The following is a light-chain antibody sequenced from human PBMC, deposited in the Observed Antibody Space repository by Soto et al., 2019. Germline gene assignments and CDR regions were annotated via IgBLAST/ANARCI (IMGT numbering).Light chain of an antibody. V-gene: IGKV3-20*01. CDR2: GAS. Sequence: ILLGQSPCTLSLSPGERATLSCRASQSVSNNYLAWYQQKPGHAPSLLIHGASNRATGIPDRLSGSGSGTDFTLTISRLEPEDFAVYYCQQYGSSGTFGQGTKVDIK. CDR3: QQYGSSGT. CDR1: QSVSNNY. J-gene: IGKJ1*01.